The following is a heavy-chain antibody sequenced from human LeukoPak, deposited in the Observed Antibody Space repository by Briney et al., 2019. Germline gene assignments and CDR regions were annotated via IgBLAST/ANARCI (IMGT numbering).Heavy chain of an antibody. V-gene: IGHV4-34*01. Sequence: SETLSLTCAVYGGSFSGYYWSWIRQPPGKGLEWIGEINHSGSTNYNPSLKSRVTISVDTSKNQFSLKLSSVTAADTAVYYCARDSGDCSSTSCPLYGMDVWGQGTTVTVSS. CDR1: GGSFSGYY. D-gene: IGHD2-2*01. J-gene: IGHJ6*02. CDR2: INHSGST. CDR3: ARDSGDCSSTSCPLYGMDV.